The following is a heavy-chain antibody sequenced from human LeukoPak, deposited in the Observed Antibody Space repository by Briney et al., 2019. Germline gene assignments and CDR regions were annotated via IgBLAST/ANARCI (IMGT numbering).Heavy chain of an antibody. D-gene: IGHD2-2*01. CDR2: ISSSSSTM. Sequence: PGGSLRLSCTASGFTFSSYSMNWVRQAPGKGLEWVSYISSSSSTMYYADSVKGRFTISRDNAKNSLYLQMNSLRVEDTGMYYCATLGYCTSISCYATDGGALDVWGQGTVVTVSS. CDR3: ATLGYCTSISCYATDGGALDV. J-gene: IGHJ3*01. CDR1: GFTFSSYS. V-gene: IGHV3-48*01.